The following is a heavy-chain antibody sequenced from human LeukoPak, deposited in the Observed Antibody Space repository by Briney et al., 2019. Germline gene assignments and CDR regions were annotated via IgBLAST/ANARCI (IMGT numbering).Heavy chain of an antibody. J-gene: IGHJ4*02. D-gene: IGHD2-21*01. CDR2: MSGSGGST. CDR1: GLTFSIYV. CDR3: AKSIRGGSLLWCDH. V-gene: IGHV3-23*01. Sequence: PGGSLRQSCAASGLTFSIYVMSWVRQAPGKGLEWVSAMSGSGGSTYYADSVKGRFTISIDNSKSTLDLQMNSLRAEDTAVYFCAKSIRGGSLLWCDHWPQGHLVTVSS.